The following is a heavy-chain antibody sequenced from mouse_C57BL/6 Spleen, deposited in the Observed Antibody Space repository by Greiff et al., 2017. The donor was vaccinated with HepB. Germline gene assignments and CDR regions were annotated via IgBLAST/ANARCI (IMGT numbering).Heavy chain of an antibody. CDR2: IDPSDSHT. Sequence: QVQLQQPGAELVKPGASVKLSCKASGYTFTSYWMQWVKQRPGQGLEWIGEIDPSDSHTNYNQKFKGKATLTVDTSSSTAYMQLSSLTSEDSAVYYCARPDAMDYWGQGTSVTVSS. CDR3: ARPDAMDY. V-gene: IGHV1-50*01. CDR1: GYTFTSYW. J-gene: IGHJ4*01.